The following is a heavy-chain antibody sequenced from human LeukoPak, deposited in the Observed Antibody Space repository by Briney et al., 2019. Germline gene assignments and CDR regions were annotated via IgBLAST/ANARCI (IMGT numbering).Heavy chain of an antibody. V-gene: IGHV3-15*01. CDR1: GFTFTNAW. Sequence: GGSLRLSCAASGFTFTNAWMSWVRQAPGKGLEWVGQIKSKPDGGTTDYATPVKGRFTISRDDSKNTLYLVMNSLKTEDTAVYYCTTGLTFIVVVTALRILDYWGQGTLVTVSP. CDR2: IKSKPDGGTT. J-gene: IGHJ4*02. D-gene: IGHD2-21*02. CDR3: TTGLTFIVVVTALRILDY.